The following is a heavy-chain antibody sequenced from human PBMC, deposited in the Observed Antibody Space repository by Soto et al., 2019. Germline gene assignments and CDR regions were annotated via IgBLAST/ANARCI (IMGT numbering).Heavy chain of an antibody. V-gene: IGHV3-30*03. J-gene: IGHJ4*02. CDR1: GFTFSSYG. CDR2: ISYDGSNK. Sequence: QVQLVESGGGVVQPGRSLRLSCAASGFTFSSYGMHWVRQAPGKGLEWVAVISYDGSNKYYADSVKGRFTISRDNSKNTLDLQRNSLRAEDTAVYYCAPWFGAFDYWGQGTLVTVSS. D-gene: IGHD3-10*01. CDR3: APWFGAFDY.